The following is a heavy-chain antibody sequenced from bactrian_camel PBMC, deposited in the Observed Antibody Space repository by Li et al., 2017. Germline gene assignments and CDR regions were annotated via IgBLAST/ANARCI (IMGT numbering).Heavy chain of an antibody. V-gene: IGHV3S63*01. D-gene: IGHD6*01. Sequence: VQLVESGGGSAQAGGSLRLSCTASGFTFDDSGMGWYRQAPGNECDLVSSISSDGSTYYADSVKGRFTISRDNAKNTINLELNSLKTEDTAMYYCTRDRGLAVPAGSFDYWAQGTQVTVS. CDR3: TRDRGLAVPAGSFDY. CDR1: GFTFDDSG. CDR2: ISSDGST. J-gene: IGHJ6*01.